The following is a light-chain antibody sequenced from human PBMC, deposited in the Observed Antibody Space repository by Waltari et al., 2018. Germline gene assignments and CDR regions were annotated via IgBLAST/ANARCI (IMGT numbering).Light chain of an antibody. Sequence: QAVLTQPASLSASPGASARLPCPLRSCIAVDPYKRYWYQQRPGRPPQFLLKYKPDSGVQLGSGVPSRFSASIDTSANANLLLISGLQSEDEADYYCMILYNNAVVFGGGTKLTVL. CDR3: MILYNNAVV. CDR2: YKPDSGV. V-gene: IGLV5-45*01. CDR1: SCIAVDPYK. J-gene: IGLJ3*02.